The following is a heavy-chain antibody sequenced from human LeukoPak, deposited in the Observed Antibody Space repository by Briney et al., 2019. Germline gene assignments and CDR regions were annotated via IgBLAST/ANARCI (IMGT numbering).Heavy chain of an antibody. CDR1: GGSISNYY. Sequence: SETLSLTCTVSGGSISNYYWNWIREPPGKGLEWIGYAYYSGSTTYNPSLKSRVTISVDTSKNQFSLKLRSVTAADTAVYYCARVYGYGYYYMDVWGKGTTVTVSS. CDR2: AYYSGST. D-gene: IGHD5-18*01. J-gene: IGHJ6*03. CDR3: ARVYGYGYYYMDV. V-gene: IGHV4-59*01.